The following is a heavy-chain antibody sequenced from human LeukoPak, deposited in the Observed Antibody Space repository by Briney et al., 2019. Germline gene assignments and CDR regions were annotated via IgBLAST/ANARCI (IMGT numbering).Heavy chain of an antibody. CDR2: INPSGGST. D-gene: IGHD5-24*01. CDR1: GYTFTSYY. J-gene: IGHJ6*02. V-gene: IGHV1-46*01. Sequence: ASVKVSCKASGYTFTSYYMHWVRQAPGQGLEWMGIINPSGGSTSYAQKFQGRVTMTRDTSTSTVYMELSSLRSKDTAVYYCARARDKKYYYYGMDVWGQGTTVTVSS. CDR3: ARARDKKYYYYGMDV.